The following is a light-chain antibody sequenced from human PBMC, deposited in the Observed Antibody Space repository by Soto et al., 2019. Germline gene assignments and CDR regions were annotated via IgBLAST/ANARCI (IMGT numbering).Light chain of an antibody. CDR1: QRVSSSF. CDR3: QQYGSSPKT. CDR2: GAS. J-gene: IGKJ1*01. V-gene: IGKV3-20*01. Sequence: EIVLTQSPGTLSLSPGERATLSCRASQRVSSSFLAWYQQKRGQAPRLLIYGASSRATGIPDRFSGGGSGTVFTLTISRLEAEDSAVYYCQQYGSSPKTFGQGTKLEVK.